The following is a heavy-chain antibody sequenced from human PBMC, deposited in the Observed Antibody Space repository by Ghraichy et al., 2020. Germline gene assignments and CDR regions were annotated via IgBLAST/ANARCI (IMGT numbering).Heavy chain of an antibody. CDR2: ISSNSSSK. D-gene: IGHD3-10*01. V-gene: IGHV3-21*01. CDR1: GFTFSSYS. CDR3: ARLTILRVFIDV. J-gene: IGHJ6*03. Sequence: GGSLRLSCAASGFTFSSYSMNWVRQAPGKGLEWVSTISSNSSSKYYADSVKGRFTISRDNAKNSLYLQMNSLRAEDTAVYYCARLTILRVFIDVWGKGSTVTVSS.